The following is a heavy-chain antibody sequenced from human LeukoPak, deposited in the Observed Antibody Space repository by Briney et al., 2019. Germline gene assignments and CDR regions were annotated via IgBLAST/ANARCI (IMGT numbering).Heavy chain of an antibody. CDR3: ARVGQWLDT. J-gene: IGHJ5*02. Sequence: WATLSLTCAVGDGSFSGYYWRGRRQPPGRGGERIGEINHRGRTNYNPSLKSRVTLSVDTSKNQFSLKLSSVPAADTAVYYCARVGQWLDTWGQGTLVTVSS. D-gene: IGHD6-19*01. V-gene: IGHV4-34*01. CDR1: DGSFSGYY. CDR2: INHRGRT.